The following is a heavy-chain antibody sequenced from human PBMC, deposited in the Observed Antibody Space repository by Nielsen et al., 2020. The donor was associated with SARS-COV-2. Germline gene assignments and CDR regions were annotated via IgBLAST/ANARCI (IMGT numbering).Heavy chain of an antibody. Sequence: GSLRLSCAVYGGSFSGYYWSWIRQPPGKGLEWIGEINHSGSTNYNPSLKSRVTISVDTSKNQFSLKLSSVTAADTAVYYCASVGPLPWGQGTLVTVSS. CDR3: ASVGPLP. J-gene: IGHJ5*02. D-gene: IGHD3-10*01. CDR2: INHSGST. V-gene: IGHV4-34*01. CDR1: GGSFSGYY.